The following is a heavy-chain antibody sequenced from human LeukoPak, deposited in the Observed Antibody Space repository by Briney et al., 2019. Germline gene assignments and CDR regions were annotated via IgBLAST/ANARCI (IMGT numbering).Heavy chain of an antibody. D-gene: IGHD2-2*01. Sequence: ASVKVSCKASGYTFTSYGISWVRQAPGQGLEWMGWISAYNGNTNYAQKLQGRVTMTTDTSTSTAYMELRSLRSDDTAVYYCERGCSSTSCYGFRRFDPWGQGTLVTVSS. CDR3: ERGCSSTSCYGFRRFDP. V-gene: IGHV1-18*01. CDR2: ISAYNGNT. CDR1: GYTFTSYG. J-gene: IGHJ5*02.